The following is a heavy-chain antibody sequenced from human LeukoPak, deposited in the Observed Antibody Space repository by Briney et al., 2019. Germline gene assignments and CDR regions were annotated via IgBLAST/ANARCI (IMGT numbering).Heavy chain of an antibody. V-gene: IGHV3-23*01. J-gene: IGHJ4*02. CDR1: GFPFSSYA. D-gene: IGHD3-22*01. CDR2: ISGDGATT. Sequence: SGGSLRLSCAASGFPFSSYAMTWVRQAPGKGLEWVSSISGDGATTYHADSVKGRFTISRDNSKNTLYLQMNSLRAEDTAVYYCAKRGYYDSSGYFDYWGQGTLVTVSS. CDR3: AKRGYYDSSGYFDY.